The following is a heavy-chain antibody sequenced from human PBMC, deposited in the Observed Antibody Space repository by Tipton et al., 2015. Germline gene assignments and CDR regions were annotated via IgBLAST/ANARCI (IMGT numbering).Heavy chain of an antibody. J-gene: IGHJ4*02. Sequence: TLSLTCTVSGGSVTSGSYYWNWIRQPPGQGLEWIGYIYYSGSTSYNPSLKSRVTISTDTSKNQFSLKLRSVTAADTAVYYCARADAGLDSWGQGDLVSVSS. CDR2: IYYSGST. CDR1: GGSVTSGSYY. CDR3: ARADAGLDS. V-gene: IGHV4-61*01.